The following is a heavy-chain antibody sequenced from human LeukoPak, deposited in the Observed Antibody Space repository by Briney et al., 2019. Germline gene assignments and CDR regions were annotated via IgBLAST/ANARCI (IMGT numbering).Heavy chain of an antibody. D-gene: IGHD5-24*01. V-gene: IGHV3-64*01. CDR3: ARDSGGDAYNDYFDS. CDR2: INYNGDRT. Sequence: GGSLRLSCAASRFSFNTYAMHWVRQAPGKGLEYVSAINYNGDRTYYANSVKGRFIISRDNSRKTLLLQMGSLRAEDTAVYYCARDSGGDAYNDYFDSWGQGTLVTVSS. CDR1: RFSFNTYA. J-gene: IGHJ4*02.